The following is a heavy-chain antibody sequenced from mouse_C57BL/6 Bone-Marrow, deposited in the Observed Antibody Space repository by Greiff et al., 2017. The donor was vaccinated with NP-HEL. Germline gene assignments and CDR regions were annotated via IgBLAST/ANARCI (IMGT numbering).Heavy chain of an antibody. Sequence: QVQLQQSGAELARPGASVKMSCKASGYTFTSYTMHWVKQRPGQGLEWIGYINPSSGYTKYNQKFKDKATLTADKSSSIAYMQLSSLTSEDSAVSYCAISTSWLLPCFDYWGQGTTLTVSS. D-gene: IGHD2-3*01. J-gene: IGHJ2*01. CDR1: GYTFTSYT. V-gene: IGHV1-4*01. CDR2: INPSSGYT. CDR3: AISTSWLLPCFDY.